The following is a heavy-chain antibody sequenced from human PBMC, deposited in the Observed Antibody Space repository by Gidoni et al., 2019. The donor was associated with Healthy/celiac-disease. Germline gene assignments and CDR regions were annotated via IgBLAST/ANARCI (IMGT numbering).Heavy chain of an antibody. J-gene: IGHJ3*02. CDR1: GFTFSSYG. V-gene: IGHV3-33*01. D-gene: IGHD6-19*01. CDR2: IWYDGRNK. CDR3: AREAPYSSGWSDAFDI. Sequence: QVQLVESGGGVVQPGRSLRLSCAASGFTFSSYGMHWVRQAPGKGLEWVAVIWYDGRNKYYADSVKGRFTISRDNSKNTLYLQMNSLRAEDTAVYYCAREAPYSSGWSDAFDIWGQGTMVTVSS.